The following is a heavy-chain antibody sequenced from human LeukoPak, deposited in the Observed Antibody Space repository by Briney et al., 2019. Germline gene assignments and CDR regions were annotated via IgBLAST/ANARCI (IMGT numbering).Heavy chain of an antibody. CDR1: GFTFSSYS. Sequence: GGSLRLSCAASGFTFSSYSMNWVRQAPGKGLEWVSSISSSSSYIYYADSVKGRFTISRDNAKNSLYLQMNSLRAEDTAVYYCARGRPRTMRIVGATTQANPLDYWGQGTLVTVSS. D-gene: IGHD1-26*01. CDR2: ISSSSSYI. CDR3: ARGRPRTMRIVGATTQANPLDY. J-gene: IGHJ4*02. V-gene: IGHV3-21*01.